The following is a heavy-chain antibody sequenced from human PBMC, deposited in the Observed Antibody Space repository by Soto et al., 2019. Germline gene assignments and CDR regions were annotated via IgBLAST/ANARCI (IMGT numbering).Heavy chain of an antibody. J-gene: IGHJ3*02. CDR1: GFTFSSYA. D-gene: IGHD6-13*01. V-gene: IGHV3-30-3*01. CDR3: ARDSAGIAASGAFYI. Sequence: GGSLRLSCAASGFTFSSYAMHWVRQAPGKGLEWVAVISYDGSNKYYAESGKGRFTISRDNTKNTLYLQMNSLRAEATAVYYCARDSAGIAASGAFYILGKGTMVTVSS. CDR2: ISYDGSNK.